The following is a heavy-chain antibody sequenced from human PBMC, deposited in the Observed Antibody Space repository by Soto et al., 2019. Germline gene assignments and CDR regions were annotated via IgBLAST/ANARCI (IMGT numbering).Heavy chain of an antibody. CDR3: AKDLSYGSFFDY. J-gene: IGHJ4*02. V-gene: IGHV3-23*01. CDR1: GFTFSSYA. CDR2: ISGSGNTT. Sequence: GGSPRLSCAASGFTFSSYAMSWVRQAPGKGLEWVSVISGSGNTTHYADSVKGRFTISRDNSKNTLSLQMNSLRAEDTAVYFCAKDLSYGSFFDYWGKGTLVTVSS. D-gene: IGHD3-16*01.